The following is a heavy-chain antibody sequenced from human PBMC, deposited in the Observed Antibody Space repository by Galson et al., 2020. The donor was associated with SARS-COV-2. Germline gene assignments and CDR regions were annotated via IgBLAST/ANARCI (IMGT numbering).Heavy chain of an antibody. CDR3: ARNAQDYTHSWLDP. Sequence: WIRHAPAKELEWVSYISNSDNSKYYADSVKGRFTISRDNATNSLYLKMNSLRVEDTAVYYCARNAQDYTHSWLDPWGQGTLVTVSS. V-gene: IGHV3-11*01. J-gene: IGHJ5*02. CDR2: ISNSDNSK. D-gene: IGHD4-4*01.